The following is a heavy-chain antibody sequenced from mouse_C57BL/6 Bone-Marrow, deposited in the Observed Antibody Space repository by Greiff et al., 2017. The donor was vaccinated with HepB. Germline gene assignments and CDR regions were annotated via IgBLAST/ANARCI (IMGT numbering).Heavy chain of an antibody. D-gene: IGHD2-4*01. J-gene: IGHJ3*01. CDR1: GYTFTDYY. V-gene: IGHV1-26*01. CDR3: ARRRIYYDYDIFAY. Sequence: VQLQQSGPELVKPGASVKISCKASGYTFTDYYMNWVKQSHGKSLEWIGDINPNNGGTSYNQKFKGKATLTVDKSSSTAYMERRSLTSEDSAVYYCARRRIYYDYDIFAYWGQGTLVTVSA. CDR2: INPNNGGT.